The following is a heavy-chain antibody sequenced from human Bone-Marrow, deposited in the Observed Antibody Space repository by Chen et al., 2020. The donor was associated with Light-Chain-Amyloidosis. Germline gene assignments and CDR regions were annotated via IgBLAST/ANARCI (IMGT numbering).Heavy chain of an antibody. J-gene: IGHJ4*02. CDR2: FNTGVTT. D-gene: IGHD2-2*01. CDR3: ARDVLCSSSNTCNDY. V-gene: IGHV3-53*02. CDR1: GFSVSRNY. Sequence: EVQLMETGGGMIQPGGSLRLSCTVSGFSVSRNYMGWVRQAPGKGLEWVSIFNTGVTTYYTDSVKGRFTISRDNSKNTLYLQMNSLRAEDTAVYYCARDVLCSSSNTCNDYWGQGTLVTVSS.